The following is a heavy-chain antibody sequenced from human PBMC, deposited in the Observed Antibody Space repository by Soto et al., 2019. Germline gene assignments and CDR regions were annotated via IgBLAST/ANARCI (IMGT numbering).Heavy chain of an antibody. J-gene: IGHJ6*02. CDR2: ISGSGGST. D-gene: IGHD3-3*01. CDR3: AKDYGRFDFGVVIIPDYYYYGMDV. Sequence: GGSLRLSCAASGFTFSSYAMSWVRQAPGKGLEWVSAISGSGGSTYYADSVKGRLTISRDNSKNTLYLQMNSLRAEDTAVYYCAKDYGRFDFGVVIIPDYYYYGMDVWGQGTTVTVSS. CDR1: GFTFSSYA. V-gene: IGHV3-23*01.